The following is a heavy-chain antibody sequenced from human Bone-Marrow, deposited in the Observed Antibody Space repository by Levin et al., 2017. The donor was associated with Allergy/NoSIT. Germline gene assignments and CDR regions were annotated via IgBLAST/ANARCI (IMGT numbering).Heavy chain of an antibody. J-gene: IGHJ5*02. Sequence: SETLSLTCTVSGGSITSSTYYWGWIRQPPGKGLEWIGSVYSSGSTSYSPSLKSRVTIFVDTSKNQFSLKVRSVTAADTAVYYCARRGDPWGQGILVTVSS. CDR1: GGSITSSTYY. CDR2: VYSSGST. V-gene: IGHV4-39*01. CDR3: ARRGDP.